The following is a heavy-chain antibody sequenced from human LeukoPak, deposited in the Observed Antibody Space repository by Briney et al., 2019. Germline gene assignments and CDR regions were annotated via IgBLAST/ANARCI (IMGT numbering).Heavy chain of an antibody. CDR2: ISISGGDT. Sequence: GGSLRLSCAASGFTFSNYAMNWVRQAPGKGLEWVSAISISGGDTYYANSVKGRFSISRDNSKNTLYLQMNSLRAEDTAVYYCAKTENIVATTDFDYWGQGTLVTVSS. J-gene: IGHJ4*02. CDR1: GFTFSNYA. CDR3: AKTENIVATTDFDY. V-gene: IGHV3-23*01. D-gene: IGHD5-12*01.